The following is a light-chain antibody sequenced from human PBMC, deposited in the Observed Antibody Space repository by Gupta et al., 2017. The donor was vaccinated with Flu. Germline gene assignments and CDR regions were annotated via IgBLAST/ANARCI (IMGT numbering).Light chain of an antibody. CDR3: CGARQNPPLT. CDR1: QSLLHSDGTNY. V-gene: IGKV2-28*01. Sequence: EIVLTQSPLSLSVTPGEPASISCTSSQSLLHSDGTNYLDWFVQKPGQAPKVLLYLVSNRDAAGTGRVSGIGLGKNFPFKFSKGEQEDVGVYYCCGARQNPPLTFGQGTIMDIK. J-gene: IGKJ3*01. CDR2: LVS.